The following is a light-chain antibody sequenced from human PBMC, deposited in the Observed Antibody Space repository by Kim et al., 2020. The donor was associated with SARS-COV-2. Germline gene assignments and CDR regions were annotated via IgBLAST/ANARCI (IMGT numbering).Light chain of an antibody. CDR2: SNH. J-gene: IGLJ3*02. CDR3: AAWDDSLHGPV. Sequence: ELTQPPSASATPGQSVTISCSGGSSNIGSNTINWYQHFPGTAPKLLIYSNHERPSGVPDRFSGSKSGTSGSLAISGLRSEDEADYYCAAWDDSLHGPVFGGGTQLTVL. V-gene: IGLV1-44*01. CDR1: SSNIGSNT.